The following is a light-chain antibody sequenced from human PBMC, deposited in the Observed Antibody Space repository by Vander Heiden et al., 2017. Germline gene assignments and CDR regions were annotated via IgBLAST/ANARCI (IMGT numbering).Light chain of an antibody. V-gene: IGKV1-39*01. Sequence: DIQMTQSPSTLPASVADRVSITCRASKSISDHLNWYQQKTGEAPRRLIYTATSLRRRVTSRFSGSRSGTDFTLTISSLQPEDFATDYCQQSYSTLLTFGGGTKVEIK. J-gene: IGKJ4*01. CDR1: KSISDH. CDR2: TAT. CDR3: QQSYSTLLT.